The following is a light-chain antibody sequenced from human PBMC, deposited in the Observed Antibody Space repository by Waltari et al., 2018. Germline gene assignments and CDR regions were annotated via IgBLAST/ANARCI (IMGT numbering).Light chain of an antibody. J-gene: IGLJ2*01. V-gene: IGLV3-19*01. Sequence: SSELTQDPAVSVALGQTVRITCQGDSLRTYYVSWFHQKPGQAPGLVIYGKNNRPSGIPDRFSASSSGSTASLTIIGAQAEDEADYYCHSRDSSGDVVIGGGTKLTVV. CDR3: HSRDSSGDVV. CDR2: GKN. CDR1: SLRTYY.